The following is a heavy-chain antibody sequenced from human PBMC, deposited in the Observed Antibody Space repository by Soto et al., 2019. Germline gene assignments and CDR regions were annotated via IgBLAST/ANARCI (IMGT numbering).Heavy chain of an antibody. J-gene: IGHJ6*02. Sequence: QVQLQESGPGLVKPSQTLSLTCTVSGGSISSGGYYWSWIRQHPGKGLEWIGYIYYSGSTYYNPSLKSRVTISVDTSKNQFSLKLSSVTAADTAVYYCARDGGHLVPYYYYGMDVWGQGTTVTVSS. D-gene: IGHD6-6*01. CDR1: GGSISSGGYY. V-gene: IGHV4-31*03. CDR2: IYYSGST. CDR3: ARDGGHLVPYYYYGMDV.